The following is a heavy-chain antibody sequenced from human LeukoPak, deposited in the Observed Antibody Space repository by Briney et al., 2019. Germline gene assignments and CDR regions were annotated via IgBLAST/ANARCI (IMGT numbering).Heavy chain of an antibody. V-gene: IGHV3-53*01. CDR2: IYSGGST. J-gene: IGHJ4*02. CDR1: GFTVSSNY. Sequence: PGGSLRLSCAASGFTVSSNYMSWVRQAPGKGLEWVSVIYSGGSTYYADSVKGRFTISRDNAKNSLYLQMNSLRAEDTAVYYCARVAYDFWSGYYDPMFDYWGQGTLVTVSS. D-gene: IGHD3-3*01. CDR3: ARVAYDFWSGYYDPMFDY.